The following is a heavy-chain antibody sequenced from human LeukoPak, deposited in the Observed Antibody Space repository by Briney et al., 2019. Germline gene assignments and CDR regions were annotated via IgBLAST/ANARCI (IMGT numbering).Heavy chain of an antibody. Sequence: SETLSLTCTVSGGSISSGSYDWYWIRQPAGKGLEWIGHIYTSGTSNYNPSLRSRVTISVDTSKNQFSLRLSSVTAADTAVYYCTRDLYSSRTNDAFVIWGQGTMVTVSS. V-gene: IGHV4-61*09. D-gene: IGHD6-13*01. CDR2: IYTSGTS. CDR3: TRDLYSSRTNDAFVI. J-gene: IGHJ3*02. CDR1: GGSISSGSYD.